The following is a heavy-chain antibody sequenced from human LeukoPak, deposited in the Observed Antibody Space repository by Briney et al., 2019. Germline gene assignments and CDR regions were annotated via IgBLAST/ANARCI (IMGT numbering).Heavy chain of an antibody. CDR2: ICYSGST. Sequence: SETLSLTCAVYGGSFSGYYWNWIRQPPGKGLEWIGSICYSGSTFYNPSLKSRVTLSVDTSKNQFSLELSSVTAADTALYYCARTENYIPEDCFDPWGQGTLVTVSS. CDR3: ARTENYIPEDCFDP. CDR1: GGSFSGYY. D-gene: IGHD5-24*01. V-gene: IGHV4-34*01. J-gene: IGHJ5*02.